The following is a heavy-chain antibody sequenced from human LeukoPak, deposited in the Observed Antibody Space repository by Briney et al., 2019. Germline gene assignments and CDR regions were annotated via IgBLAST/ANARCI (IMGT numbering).Heavy chain of an antibody. V-gene: IGHV3-23*01. CDR1: GFTFSSYA. J-gene: IGHJ4*02. D-gene: IGHD3-10*01. Sequence: GGSLRLSCAASGFTFSSYAMSWVRQAAGKGLEWVSAISGSGGSTYYADSVKGRFTISRDNSKNTLYLQMNSLRAEDTAVYYCASMVRGVTGNWGQGTLVTVSS. CDR2: ISGSGGST. CDR3: ASMVRGVTGN.